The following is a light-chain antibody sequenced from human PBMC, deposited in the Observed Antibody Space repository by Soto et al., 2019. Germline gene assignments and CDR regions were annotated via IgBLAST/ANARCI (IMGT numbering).Light chain of an antibody. CDR3: SSHTASTTRI. V-gene: IGLV2-14*01. CDR2: EVT. J-gene: IGLJ1*01. CDR1: SSDVGGYNH. Sequence: QSALTQPASMSGSPGQSITISCTGTSSDVGGYNHVSWYQHHPGKAPKRIIYEVTKRPSGVSNRFSGSKSGDTASLTISGLQAEDEADYYCSSHTASTTRIFGTGTKVTVL.